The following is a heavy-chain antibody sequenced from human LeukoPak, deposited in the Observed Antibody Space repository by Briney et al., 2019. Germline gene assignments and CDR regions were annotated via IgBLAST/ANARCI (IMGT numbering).Heavy chain of an antibody. CDR2: IYYSGST. D-gene: IGHD6-13*01. CDR3: ARGHSSSWYVPHLDY. Sequence: SETLSLTCTVSGGSISSYYWSWIRQPPGKGLEWIGYIYYSGSTNYNPSPKSRVTISVDTSKNQFSLKLSSVTAADTAVYYCARGHSSSWYVPHLDYWGQGTLVTVSS. J-gene: IGHJ4*02. CDR1: GGSISSYY. V-gene: IGHV4-59*01.